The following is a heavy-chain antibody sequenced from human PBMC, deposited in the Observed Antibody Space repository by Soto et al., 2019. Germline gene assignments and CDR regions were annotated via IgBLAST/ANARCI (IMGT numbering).Heavy chain of an antibody. Sequence: DSVKVSCKASGYTFTGYYMHWVRQAPGQGLEWMGWINPNSGGTNYAQKFQGWVTMTRDTSISTAYMELSRLRSDDTAVYYCARAARPGAYYYGMDVWGKAITVTVSS. CDR2: INPNSGGT. V-gene: IGHV1-2*04. J-gene: IGHJ6*04. CDR3: ARAARPGAYYYGMDV. D-gene: IGHD6-6*01. CDR1: GYTFTGYY.